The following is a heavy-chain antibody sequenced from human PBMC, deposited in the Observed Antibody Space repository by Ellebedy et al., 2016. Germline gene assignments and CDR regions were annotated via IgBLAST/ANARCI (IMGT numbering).Heavy chain of an antibody. V-gene: IGHV3-21*01. CDR1: GFTFSSYS. CDR3: ARDFSPAAADLDYYYYGMDV. D-gene: IGHD6-13*01. Sequence: GESLKISCAASGFTFSSYSMNWVRQAPGKGLEWVSSISSCSSYIYYADSVKGRFTISRDNAKNSLYLQMNSLRAEDTAVYYCARDFSPAAADLDYYYYGMDVWGQGTTVTVSS. CDR2: ISSCSSYI. J-gene: IGHJ6*02.